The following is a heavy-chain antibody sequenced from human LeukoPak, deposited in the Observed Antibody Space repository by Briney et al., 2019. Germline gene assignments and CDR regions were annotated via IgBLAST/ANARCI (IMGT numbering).Heavy chain of an antibody. CDR3: ARGGNIVVVPAALPEPYYMDV. CDR1: GGTFSSYA. J-gene: IGHJ6*03. D-gene: IGHD2-2*01. V-gene: IGHV1-69*05. Sequence: GSSVKVSCKASGGTFSSYAISWVRQAPGQGLEWMGGIIPIFGTANYAQKFQGRVTITTDESTSTAYMELSSLRSEDTAVYYCARGGNIVVVPAALPEPYYMDVWGKGTTVTVSS. CDR2: IIPIFGTA.